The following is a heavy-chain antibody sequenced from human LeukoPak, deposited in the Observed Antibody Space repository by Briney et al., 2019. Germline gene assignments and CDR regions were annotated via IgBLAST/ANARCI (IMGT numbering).Heavy chain of an antibody. V-gene: IGHV4-39*01. CDR3: ARGPSWGWNFDC. J-gene: IGHJ4*02. D-gene: IGHD3-16*01. Sequence: KPSETLSLTCTVSGASIGSSSYYWGWIRQPPGKGLEWIGSIYYSGSTYYNPSLKSRVTISVDTSKNQFSLKLSSVTAADTAVYYCARGPSWGWNFDCWGQGTLVTVSS. CDR2: IYYSGST. CDR1: GASIGSSSYY.